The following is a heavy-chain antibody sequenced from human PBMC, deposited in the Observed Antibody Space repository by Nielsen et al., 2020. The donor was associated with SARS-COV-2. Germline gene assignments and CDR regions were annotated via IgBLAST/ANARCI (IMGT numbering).Heavy chain of an antibody. CDR1: GFTFSSYG. CDR2: ISYDGSNK. D-gene: IGHD2/OR15-2a*01. J-gene: IGHJ6*02. CDR3: ASTNRGMDV. Sequence: GGSLRLSCAASGFTFSSYGMHWVRQAPGKGLEWVAVISYDGSNKYYADSVKGRFTISRDNAKNSLYLQMNSLRAEDTAVYYCASTNRGMDVWGQGTTVTVSS. V-gene: IGHV3-30*03.